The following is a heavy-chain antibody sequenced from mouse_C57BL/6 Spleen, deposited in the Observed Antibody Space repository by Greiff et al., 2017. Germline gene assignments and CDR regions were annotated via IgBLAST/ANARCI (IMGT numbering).Heavy chain of an antibody. V-gene: IGHV1-76*01. Sequence: VQGVESGAELVRPGASVKLSCKASGYTFTDYYINWVKQRPGQGLEWIARIYPGSGNTYYNEKFKGKATLTAEKSSSTAYMQLSSLTSEDSAVYFCARHYGSSYYFDYWGQGTTLTVSS. D-gene: IGHD1-1*01. CDR1: GYTFTDYY. CDR2: IYPGSGNT. J-gene: IGHJ2*01. CDR3: ARHYGSSYYFDY.